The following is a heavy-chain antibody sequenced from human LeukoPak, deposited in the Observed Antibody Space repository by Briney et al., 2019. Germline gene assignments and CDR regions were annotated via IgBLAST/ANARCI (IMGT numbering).Heavy chain of an antibody. D-gene: IGHD6-13*01. V-gene: IGHV4-39*01. CDR1: GGSISSSSYY. J-gene: IGHJ4*02. CDR3: ARHGGSSWYRHPDY. Sequence: SETLSLTRTVSGGSISSSSYYWGWIRQPPGKGLEWIGSTYYSGSTYYNPSLKSRVTISVDTSKNQFSLKLSSVTAADTAVYYCARHGGSSWYRHPDYWGQGTLVTVSS. CDR2: TYYSGST.